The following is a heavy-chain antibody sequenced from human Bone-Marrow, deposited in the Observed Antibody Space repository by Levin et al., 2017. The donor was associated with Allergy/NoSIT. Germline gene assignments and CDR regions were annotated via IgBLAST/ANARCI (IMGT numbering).Heavy chain of an antibody. CDR1: GGSVSSGTYY. CDR3: ARNRIIVTSGNDYNYGMDV. CDR2: INYRRVT. D-gene: IGHD5-12*01. Sequence: SQTLSLTCSVSGGSVSSGTYYWSWIRRPPGKGLEWIGYINYRRVTKYNPSLKSRVTISVDTSKNEFSLKVTSVTAANTAVYYCARNRIIVTSGNDYNYGMDVWGQGTTVTVSS. V-gene: IGHV4-61*01. J-gene: IGHJ6*02.